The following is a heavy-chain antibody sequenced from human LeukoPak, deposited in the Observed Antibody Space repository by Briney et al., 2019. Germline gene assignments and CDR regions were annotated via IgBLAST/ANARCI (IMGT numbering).Heavy chain of an antibody. V-gene: IGHV4-34*01. J-gene: IGHJ5*02. CDR1: GGSFSGYY. D-gene: IGHD3-10*01. CDR3: ARGRGSGSYYSKKIWFDP. CDR2: INHSGST. Sequence: SETLSLTCAVYGGSFSGYYWSWIRQPPGKGLEWIGEINHSGSTNYNPSLKSRVTISVDTSKNQFSLKLSSVTAADTAVYYCARGRGSGSYYSKKIWFDPWGQGTLVTVSS.